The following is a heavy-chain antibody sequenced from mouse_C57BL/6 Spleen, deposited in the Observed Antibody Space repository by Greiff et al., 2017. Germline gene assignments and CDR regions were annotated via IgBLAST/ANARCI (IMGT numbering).Heavy chain of an antibody. J-gene: IGHJ2*01. CDR1: GFNIKDYY. Sequence: EVKLLESGAELVKPGASVKLSCTASGFNIKDYYMHWVKQRTEQGLEWIGRIYPEDGETKYAPKFQGKATITADTSSNTAYLQLSSLTSEDTAVYYGARIYYGGSETFDDWGQGTTLTVSS. V-gene: IGHV14-2*01. D-gene: IGHD1-1*01. CDR3: ARIYYGGSETFDD. CDR2: IYPEDGET.